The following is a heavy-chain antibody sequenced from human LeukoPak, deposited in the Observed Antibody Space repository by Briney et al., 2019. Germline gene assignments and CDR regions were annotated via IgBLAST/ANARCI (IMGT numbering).Heavy chain of an antibody. CDR2: INHSGST. Sequence: SETLSLTCAVYGGSFSGYYWSWIRQPPGKGVEWIGEINHSGSTNYDPSLKSRVTISVDTSKNQFSLKLSSVTAADTAVYYCARRRGSGSYYGIDYWGQGTLVTVSS. CDR1: GGSFSGYY. V-gene: IGHV4-34*01. J-gene: IGHJ4*02. D-gene: IGHD3-10*01. CDR3: ARRRGSGSYYGIDY.